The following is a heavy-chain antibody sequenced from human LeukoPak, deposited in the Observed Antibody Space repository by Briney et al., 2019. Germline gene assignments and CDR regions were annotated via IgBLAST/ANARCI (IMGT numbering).Heavy chain of an antibody. CDR3: ASYRYGRSCAFDL. D-gene: IGHD3-16*02. V-gene: IGHV3-66*01. CDR1: GFTVSTNY. J-gene: IGHJ3*01. Sequence: GGCPSPSCGASGFTVSTNYMSWVRQAPGKGLEWVSIIYSVGSTYYADSVKGRFTVSRDNSKNTLYLQMNSLRAEDTAVYYCASYRYGRSCAFDLWGRETIVTVSS. CDR2: IYSVGST.